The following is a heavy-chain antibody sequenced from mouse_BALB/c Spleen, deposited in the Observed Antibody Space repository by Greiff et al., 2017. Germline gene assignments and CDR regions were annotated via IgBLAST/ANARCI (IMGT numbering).Heavy chain of an antibody. CDR2: IDPANGNT. D-gene: IGHD2-2*01. CDR1: GFNIKDTY. Sequence: VQLKQSGAELVKPGASVKLSCTASGFNIKDTYMHWVKQRPEQGLEWIGRIDPANGNTKYDPKFQGKATITADTSSNTAYLQLSSLTSEDTAVYYCARWWLRRGDYWGQGTTLTVSS. V-gene: IGHV14-3*02. J-gene: IGHJ2*01. CDR3: ARWWLRRGDY.